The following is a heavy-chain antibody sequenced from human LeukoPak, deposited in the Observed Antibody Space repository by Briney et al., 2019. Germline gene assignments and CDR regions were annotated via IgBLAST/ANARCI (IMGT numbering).Heavy chain of an antibody. CDR2: ISGSGGST. V-gene: IGHV3-23*01. CDR1: GFSFNNYA. D-gene: IGHD3-22*01. CDR3: AKDRDSSIIDY. J-gene: IGHJ4*02. Sequence: GGTLRLSCAASGFSFNNYAMSWVRQAPGKGLEWVSAISGSGGSTYYADSVKGRFTISRDNSKNTLYLQMNSLRAEDTAVYYCAKDRDSSIIDYWGQGTLVTVSS.